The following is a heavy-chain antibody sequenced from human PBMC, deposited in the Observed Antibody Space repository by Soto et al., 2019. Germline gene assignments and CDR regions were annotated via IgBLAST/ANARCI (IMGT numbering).Heavy chain of an antibody. Sequence: EVQLLESGGGLVQPGGSLRLSCAASGFTFSSYAMSWVRQVPGKGLEWVSAISGSGGSTYYADSVKGRFTISRDNSKNTLYLQMNSLRAEDTAVYYCASDYSSGWYVPGSDYYYGMDVWGQGTTVTVSS. CDR1: GFTFSSYA. D-gene: IGHD6-19*01. CDR3: ASDYSSGWYVPGSDYYYGMDV. CDR2: ISGSGGST. V-gene: IGHV3-23*01. J-gene: IGHJ6*02.